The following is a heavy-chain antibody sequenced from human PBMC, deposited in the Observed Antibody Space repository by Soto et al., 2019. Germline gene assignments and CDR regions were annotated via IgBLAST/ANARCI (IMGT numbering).Heavy chain of an antibody. J-gene: IGHJ5*01. D-gene: IGHD2-15*01. CDR2: IIPFYGTA. Sequence: SVKVSCKASGDTFTNYAISWVRQAPGQGLEWMGGIIPFYGTAHYAQKFQDRVTIIADTSTSTADMELSSLRPEDTAVYYCARDLGGCSAGSCRYNWLDSWGQGTLVTVSS. CDR3: ARDLGGCSAGSCRYNWLDS. CDR1: GDTFTNYA. V-gene: IGHV1-69*06.